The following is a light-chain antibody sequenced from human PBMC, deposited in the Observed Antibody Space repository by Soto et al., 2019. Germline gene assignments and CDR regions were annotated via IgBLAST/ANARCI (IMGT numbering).Light chain of an antibody. J-gene: IGLJ1*01. CDR2: EVS. Sequence: QSALTQRASVSGSPGQSITISCTGTSSDVGGHDYVSWYQQHPGKAHKLIIFEVSYRPSGISNRFSGSKSGNTASLTISGLQAEDEADYYCSSYSSTTLLFGAGTKVTVL. CDR1: SSDVGGHDY. CDR3: SSYSSTTLL. V-gene: IGLV2-14*01.